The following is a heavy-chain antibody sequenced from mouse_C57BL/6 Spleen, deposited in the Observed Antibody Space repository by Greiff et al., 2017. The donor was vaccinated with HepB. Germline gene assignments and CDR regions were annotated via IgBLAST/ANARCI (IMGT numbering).Heavy chain of an antibody. CDR2: IYPGDGDT. Sequence: QVQLQQSGPELVKPGASVKISCKASGYAFSSSWMNWVKQRPGKGLEWIGRIYPGDGDTNYNGKFKGKATLTADKSSSTAYMQLSSLTSEDSAVYFCASPYYYGSRFYAMDYWGQGTSVTVSS. D-gene: IGHD1-1*01. V-gene: IGHV1-82*01. CDR3: ASPYYYGSRFYAMDY. J-gene: IGHJ4*01. CDR1: GYAFSSSW.